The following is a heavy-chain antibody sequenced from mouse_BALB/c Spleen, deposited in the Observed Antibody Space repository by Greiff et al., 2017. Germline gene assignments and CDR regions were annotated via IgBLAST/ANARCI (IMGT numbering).Heavy chain of an antibody. Sequence: VQLQQSGPELVKPGASVKISCKASGYSFTGYFMNWVMQSHGKSLEWIGRINPNNGDTFYNQKFKGKATLTVDKSSSTTHMELRSLASEDSAVYYCASEVRAWFAYWGQGTLVTVSA. J-gene: IGHJ3*01. D-gene: IGHD2-14*01. V-gene: IGHV1-20*02. CDR2: INPNNGDT. CDR1: GYSFTGYF. CDR3: ASEVRAWFAY.